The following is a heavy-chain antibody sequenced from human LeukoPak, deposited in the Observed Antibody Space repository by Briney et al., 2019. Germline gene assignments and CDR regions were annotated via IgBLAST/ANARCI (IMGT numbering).Heavy chain of an antibody. CDR3: ARRMTTVVTDAFDI. CDR1: GFSFSSHG. J-gene: IGHJ3*02. Sequence: GGSLRLSCAASGFSFSSHGMHRVRQAPGKGLEWVAVIWYDGSNKYYADSVKGRFTISRDNSKNTLYLQMNSLRAEDTAVDYCARRMTTVVTDAFDIWGQGTMVTVSS. D-gene: IGHD4-23*01. CDR2: IWYDGSNK. V-gene: IGHV3-33*01.